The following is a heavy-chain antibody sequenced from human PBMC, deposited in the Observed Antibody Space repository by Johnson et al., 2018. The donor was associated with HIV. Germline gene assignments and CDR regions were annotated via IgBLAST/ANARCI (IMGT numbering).Heavy chain of an antibody. Sequence: QVQLVESGGGVVQPGRSLRLSCAASGFTFSSYAMHWVRQAPGKGLEWVALISYDGSDKYYADSVKGRFTISRDNSKNTLYLQMNSLRVEDTAVYYCAKDFVAFWGRPADAFDIWGQGTMVTVSS. CDR3: AKDFVAFWGRPADAFDI. J-gene: IGHJ3*02. V-gene: IGHV3-30*04. CDR2: ISYDGSDK. CDR1: GFTFSSYA. D-gene: IGHD3-16*01.